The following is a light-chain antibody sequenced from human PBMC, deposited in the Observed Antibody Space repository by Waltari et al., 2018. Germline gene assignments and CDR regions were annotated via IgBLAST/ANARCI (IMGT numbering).Light chain of an antibody. Sequence: QAVLTQPSSLSASPGASASLTCTLRSGINVDAYRIYWYQQKPGSPPQYLLNYKSDPDNQQGAGVPSRFSGSKDASANAGILLMSGLQTEDEADYYCMIWYNRAYVFGTGTKVTVL. J-gene: IGLJ1*01. CDR2: YKSDPDN. V-gene: IGLV5-45*02. CDR3: MIWYNRAYV. CDR1: SGINVDAYR.